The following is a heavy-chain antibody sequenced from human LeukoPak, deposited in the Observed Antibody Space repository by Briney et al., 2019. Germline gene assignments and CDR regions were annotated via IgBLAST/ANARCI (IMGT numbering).Heavy chain of an antibody. J-gene: IGHJ4*02. V-gene: IGHV1-3*01. CDR3: ARAPLEWLLDFDY. Sequence: ASVKVSCKASGYTFTSYAMHWVRQAPGQRLEWMGWSNAGNGNTNYAQKLQGRVTMTTDTSTSTAYMELRSLRSDDTAVYYCARAPLEWLLDFDYWGQGTLVTVSS. D-gene: IGHD3-3*01. CDR1: GYTFTSYA. CDR2: SNAGNGNT.